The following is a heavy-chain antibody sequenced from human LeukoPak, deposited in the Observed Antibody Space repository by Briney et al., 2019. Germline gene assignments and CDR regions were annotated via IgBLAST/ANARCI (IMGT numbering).Heavy chain of an antibody. Sequence: GGSLRLSCAASGFTVSSNYMSWVRQAPGKGLEWVSVIYSGGSTYYVESVQGRFTISRHNSKNTLYLQMNSLRAEDTAVYYCARPYYDILTGYFHSLSMDVWGQGTTVTVSS. CDR1: GFTVSSNY. D-gene: IGHD3-9*01. CDR2: IYSGGST. V-gene: IGHV3-53*04. CDR3: ARPYYDILTGYFHSLSMDV. J-gene: IGHJ6*02.